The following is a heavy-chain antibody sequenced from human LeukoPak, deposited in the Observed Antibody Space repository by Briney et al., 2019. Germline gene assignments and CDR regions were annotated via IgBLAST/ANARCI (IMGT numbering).Heavy chain of an antibody. V-gene: IGHV4-34*01. Sequence: KPSETLSLTCAVYGGSFSGYYWSWIRQPPGKGLEWIGEINHSGSTNYNPSLKSRVTISVDTSKDQFSLKLSSVAAADTAVYYCARGRFYYYDSSGYSPYYFDYWGQGTLVTVSS. J-gene: IGHJ4*02. CDR2: INHSGST. CDR3: ARGRFYYYDSSGYSPYYFDY. CDR1: GGSFSGYY. D-gene: IGHD3-22*01.